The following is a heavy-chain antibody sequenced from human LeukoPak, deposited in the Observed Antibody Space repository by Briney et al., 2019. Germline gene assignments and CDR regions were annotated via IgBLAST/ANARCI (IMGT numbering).Heavy chain of an antibody. D-gene: IGHD2-2*02. J-gene: IGHJ6*02. CDR3: ARLNIVVVPAAIRGGKPDYYYYGMDV. CDR1: GYSFTSYW. V-gene: IGHV5-51*01. Sequence: GESLKISCKGSGYSFTSYWIGWVRQMPGKGLGWMGIIYPGDSDTRYSPSFQGQVTISADKSISTAYLQWSSLKASDTAMYYCARLNIVVVPAAIRGGKPDYYYYGMDVWGQGTTVTVSS. CDR2: IYPGDSDT.